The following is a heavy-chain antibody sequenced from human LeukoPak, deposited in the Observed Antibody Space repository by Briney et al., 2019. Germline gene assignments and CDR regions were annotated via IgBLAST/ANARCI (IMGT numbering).Heavy chain of an antibody. V-gene: IGHV1-2*04. D-gene: IGHD4-11*01. CDR3: AREGGYSNYYYYGMDV. Sequence: XPNSGGTNYPQKFQGWVTMTRDTSISTAYMELSRLRSDDTAVYYCAREGGYSNYYYYGMDVWGQGTTVTVSS. J-gene: IGHJ6*02. CDR2: XPNSGGT.